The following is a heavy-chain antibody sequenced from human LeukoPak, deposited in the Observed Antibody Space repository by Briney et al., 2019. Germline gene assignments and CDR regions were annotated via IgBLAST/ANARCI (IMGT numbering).Heavy chain of an antibody. Sequence: SETLSLTCTVSGGSISSGGYCWSWIRQPPGRGLEWIGSIYYSGRTHYDPSLKSRLTISVDTSKNQFSLKLSSVTAADTAMYYWARHVDSSGYYTAAVDYWGQGTLVTVSS. V-gene: IGHV4-39*01. CDR3: ARHVDSSGYYTAAVDY. D-gene: IGHD3-22*01. J-gene: IGHJ4*02. CDR2: IYYSGRT. CDR1: GGSISSGGYC.